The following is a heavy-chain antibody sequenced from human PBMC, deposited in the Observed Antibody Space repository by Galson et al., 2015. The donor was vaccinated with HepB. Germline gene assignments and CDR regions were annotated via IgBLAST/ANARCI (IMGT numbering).Heavy chain of an antibody. CDR1: GYTLTELS. J-gene: IGHJ4*02. CDR3: ATVGSSWTPFDY. D-gene: IGHD6-13*01. V-gene: IGHV1-24*01. CDR2: FDPEDGEA. Sequence: SCKVSGYTLTELSMHWVRQAPGKGLEWMGGFDPEDGEAIYAQKFQGRVTMTEDTSTDTAYMELSSLRSEDTAVYYCATVGSSWTPFDYWGQGTLVTVSS.